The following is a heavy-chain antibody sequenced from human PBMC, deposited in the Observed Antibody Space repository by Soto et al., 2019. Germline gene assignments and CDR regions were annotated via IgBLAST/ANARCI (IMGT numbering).Heavy chain of an antibody. CDR3: ARGAAAGYYFDY. J-gene: IGHJ4*02. V-gene: IGHV4-30-2*01. Sequence: SETLSLTCAVSGGSISSGGYSWSWIRQPPGKGLEWIEYIYHSGSTYYNPSLKSRVTISVDRSKNQFSLKLSSVTAADTAVYYCARGAAAGYYFDYWGQGTLVTVSS. CDR1: GGSISSGGYS. CDR2: IYHSGST. D-gene: IGHD6-13*01.